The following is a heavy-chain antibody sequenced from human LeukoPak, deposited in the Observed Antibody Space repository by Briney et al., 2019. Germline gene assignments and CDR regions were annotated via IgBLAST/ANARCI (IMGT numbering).Heavy chain of an antibody. Sequence: SETLSLTCTVSGGSISSHYWSWIRQPPGKGLEWIGYIYYSGSTNYNPSLKSRVTISVDTSKNQFSLKLSSVTAADTAMYYCARGRDSSGYYGHFDYWGQGTLVTVSS. V-gene: IGHV4-59*11. CDR3: ARGRDSSGYYGHFDY. J-gene: IGHJ4*02. CDR2: IYYSGST. CDR1: GGSISSHY. D-gene: IGHD3-22*01.